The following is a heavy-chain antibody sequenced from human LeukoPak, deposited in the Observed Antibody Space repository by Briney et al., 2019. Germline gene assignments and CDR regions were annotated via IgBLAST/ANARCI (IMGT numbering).Heavy chain of an antibody. V-gene: IGHV1-18*04. CDR1: GYTFTGYY. Sequence: ASVKVSCKASGYTFTGYYMHWVRQAPGQGLEWMGWISAYNGNTNYAQKLQGRVTMTTDTSTSTAYMELRSLRSDDTAVYYCARDNSVGDSAWWFDPWGQGTLVTVSS. CDR2: ISAYNGNT. CDR3: ARDNSVGDSAWWFDP. D-gene: IGHD5-12*01. J-gene: IGHJ5*02.